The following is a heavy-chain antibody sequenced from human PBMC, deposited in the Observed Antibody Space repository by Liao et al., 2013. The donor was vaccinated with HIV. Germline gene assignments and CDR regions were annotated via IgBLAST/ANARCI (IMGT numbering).Heavy chain of an antibody. CDR2: IYYSGST. CDR3: ARLTGDDAFDI. Sequence: QVQLQESGPGLVKPSETLSLTCTVSGDSISSYSWSWIRQPPGKGLECIAYIYYSGSTNHNPSLKSRVTISVDTSKNQFSLKLNSVTAADTAMYYCARLTGDDAFDIWGQGTMVTVSS. CDR1: GDSISSYS. J-gene: IGHJ3*02. V-gene: IGHV4-59*01. D-gene: IGHD7-27*01.